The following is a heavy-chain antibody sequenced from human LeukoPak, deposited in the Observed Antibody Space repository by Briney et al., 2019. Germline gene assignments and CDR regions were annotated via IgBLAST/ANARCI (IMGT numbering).Heavy chain of an antibody. Sequence: ETLSLTCTVSGVSISSSNSYWGWVRQAPGKGLEWVSYISSTSSTVYYADSVKGRFTISRDNVKNSLYLQMNSLRAEDTAVYYCARGRDSSSSYPGYWGQGTLVTVSS. CDR3: ARGRDSSSSYPGY. J-gene: IGHJ4*02. CDR2: ISSTSSTV. D-gene: IGHD6-6*01. V-gene: IGHV3-48*01. CDR1: GVSISSSNSY.